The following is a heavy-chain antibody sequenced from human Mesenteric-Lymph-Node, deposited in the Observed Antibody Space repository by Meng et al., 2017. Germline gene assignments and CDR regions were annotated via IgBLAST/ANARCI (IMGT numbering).Heavy chain of an antibody. CDR1: CASISNGDW. V-gene: IGHV4-4*02. CDR3: TRTNYGAYTWFDS. Sequence: QVQLQGSVRGVVTPSGAMSSPCAASCASISNGDWWRRLRPPQGNGLEWSGELHNTGSNNYNPSFRSVVTTLVDSSDNLFSLQLSSVTAAATVVYFSTRTNYGAYTWFDSWGQGTLVTVSS. CDR2: LHNTGSN. D-gene: IGHD4-17*01. J-gene: IGHJ5*01.